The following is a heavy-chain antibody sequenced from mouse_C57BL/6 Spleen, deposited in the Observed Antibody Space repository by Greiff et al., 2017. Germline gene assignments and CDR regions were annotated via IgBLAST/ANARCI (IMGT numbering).Heavy chain of an antibody. D-gene: IGHD2-4*01. CDR3: ARRRLRHNYAMDY. V-gene: IGHV5-12*01. Sequence: EVKLMESGGGLVQPGGSLKLSCAASGFTFSDYYMYWVRQTPEKRLEWVAYISNGGGSTYYPDTVKGRFTISRDNAKNTLYLQMSRLKSEDTAMYYCARRRLRHNYAMDYWGQGASVTVSS. CDR2: ISNGGGST. J-gene: IGHJ4*01. CDR1: GFTFSDYY.